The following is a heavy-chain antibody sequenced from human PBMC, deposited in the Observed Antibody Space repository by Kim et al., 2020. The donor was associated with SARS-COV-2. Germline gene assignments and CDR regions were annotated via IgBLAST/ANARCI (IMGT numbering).Heavy chain of an antibody. CDR3: ARDVLFDRSGCDY. D-gene: IGHD3-22*01. CDR1: GFTFGNYW. J-gene: IGHJ4*02. Sequence: GGSLRLSCAASGFTFGNYWMHWVRQAPGKGLVWVSRISSDGTLSSDGSTITYADSAKGRFTISRDNTKNTLYLQMNNLRAEDTALYYCARDVLFDRSGCDYWGQGTLVTVSS. V-gene: IGHV3-74*01. CDR2: ISSDGTLSSDGSTI.